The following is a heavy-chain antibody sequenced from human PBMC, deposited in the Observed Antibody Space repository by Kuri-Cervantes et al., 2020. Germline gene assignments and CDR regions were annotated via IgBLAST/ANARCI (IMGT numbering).Heavy chain of an antibody. D-gene: IGHD4-17*01. Sequence: GGSLRLSCAASGFTLSTYTMNWVRLAPGKGLEWVSSISSNSDHIYYADSVKGRFTISGDNAKNSLYLQMNSLRAEDTAVYYCARYVYGVTTQFDYWGQGTLVTVSS. CDR2: ISSNSDHI. CDR1: GFTLSTYT. J-gene: IGHJ4*02. CDR3: ARYVYGVTTQFDY. V-gene: IGHV3-21*06.